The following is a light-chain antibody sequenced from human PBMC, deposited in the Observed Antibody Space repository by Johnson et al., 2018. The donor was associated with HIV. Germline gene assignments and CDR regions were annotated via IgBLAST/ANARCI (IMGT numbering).Light chain of an antibody. CDR3: GTWDTSLGAGYV. V-gene: IGLV1-51*01. CDR2: DNN. Sequence: QSVLTPPPSVSAAPGQKVTISCSGSSSNIGNNYLSWYQHLPGPAPRLLIYDNNKPPSGIPHRFSGSKSGTSATLGTTGLQTGDEADYYGGTWDTSLGAGYVCGTGTKVTVL. J-gene: IGLJ1*01. CDR1: SSNIGNNY.